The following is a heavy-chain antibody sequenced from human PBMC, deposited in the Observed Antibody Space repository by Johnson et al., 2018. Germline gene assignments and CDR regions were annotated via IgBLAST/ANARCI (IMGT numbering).Heavy chain of an antibody. Sequence: VQLVQSGGGLVRPGGSLRLSCGASGFTFSSYYINWVRQAPGEGLEWVSSISSSSSYIYYADSVKGRFTNSRDNAKNSLYLQMNSLRAEDTAGYYCAKGYDFSPDSVDIWGQGTMVTVSS. CDR1: GFTFSSYY. J-gene: IGHJ3*02. D-gene: IGHD3-3*01. V-gene: IGHV3-21*01. CDR3: AKGYDFSPDSVDI. CDR2: ISSSSSYI.